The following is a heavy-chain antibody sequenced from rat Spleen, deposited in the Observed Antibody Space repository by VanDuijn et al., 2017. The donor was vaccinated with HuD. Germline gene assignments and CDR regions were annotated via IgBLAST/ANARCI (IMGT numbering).Heavy chain of an antibody. D-gene: IGHD1-11*01. CDR2: ISTGGGNT. CDR1: GFTFSNYY. J-gene: IGHJ3*01. CDR3: ARGYGGYSEGWFAY. V-gene: IGHV5-25*01. Sequence: EVQLVESGGGLVQPGRSMKLSCAASGFTFSNYYMAWVRQAPTKGLEWVASISTGGGNTYYRDSVKGRFTISRDNAKSTLYLQMDSLRSEDTATYYCARGYGGYSEGWFAYWGQGTLVTVSS.